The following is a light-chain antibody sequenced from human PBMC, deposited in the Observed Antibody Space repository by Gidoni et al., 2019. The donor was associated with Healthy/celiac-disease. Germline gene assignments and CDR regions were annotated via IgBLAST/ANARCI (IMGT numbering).Light chain of an antibody. J-gene: IGLJ2*01. CDR2: KDS. V-gene: IGLV3-25*03. Sequence: SYELTQPPSVPVSPGQTARITCSGDALPKQYAYWYQQKPGQAPVLVIYKDSERPSAIPERFSGSSSGTTVTLTISGVQAEDEADYYCQSADSSGTPVVFGGGTKLTVL. CDR3: QSADSSGTPVV. CDR1: ALPKQY.